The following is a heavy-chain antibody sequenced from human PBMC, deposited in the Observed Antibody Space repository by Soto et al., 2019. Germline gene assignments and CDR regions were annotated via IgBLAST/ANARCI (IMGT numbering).Heavy chain of an antibody. CDR2: ISGSGGST. J-gene: IGHJ4*02. CDR3: ARRSSGWYFDY. Sequence: EVQLLESGGGLVQPGGSLRLSCAASGFTFSSYAMSWVRQAPGKGLEWVSAISGSGGSTYYADSGKGRFTISRDNSKNTLYLQMNGLRAEDTAVYYCARRSSGWYFDYWGQGTLVTVSS. CDR1: GFTFSSYA. D-gene: IGHD6-19*01. V-gene: IGHV3-23*01.